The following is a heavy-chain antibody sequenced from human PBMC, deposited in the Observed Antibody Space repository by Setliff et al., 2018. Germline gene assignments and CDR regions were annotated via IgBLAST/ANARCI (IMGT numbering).Heavy chain of an antibody. CDR2: ISSSSSYI. CDR3: AKASVLTSYYYGMDV. D-gene: IGHD2-8*01. CDR1: GFTFRTYG. Sequence: GGSLRLSCAASGFTFRTYGMSWVRQAPGKGLEWVSFISSSSSYIHYADSVKGRFTISRDNSKNTLYLQMNSLRAEDTAVYYCAKASVLTSYYYGMDVWGQGTTVTVSS. V-gene: IGHV3-21*01. J-gene: IGHJ6*02.